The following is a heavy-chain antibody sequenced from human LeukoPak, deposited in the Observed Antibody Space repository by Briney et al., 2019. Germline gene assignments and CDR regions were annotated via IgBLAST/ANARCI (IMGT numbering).Heavy chain of an antibody. Sequence: PSETLSLTCTVSGGSISSSSYYWGWIRQPPGKGLEWIGSVYYSGSTYYNPSLKRRVTVSVDTSKNQFSLKLSSVTAADTAVYYCARVKKGVYGDYNDYWGQGTLVTVSS. CDR1: GGSISSSSYY. CDR3: ARVKKGVYGDYNDY. J-gene: IGHJ4*02. D-gene: IGHD4-17*01. CDR2: VYYSGST. V-gene: IGHV4-39*07.